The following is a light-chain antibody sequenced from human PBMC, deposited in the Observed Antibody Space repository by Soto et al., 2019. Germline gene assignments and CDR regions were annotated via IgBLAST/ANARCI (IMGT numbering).Light chain of an antibody. Sequence: DIQMTQSPSSLSASVGDRVTITCRASQSISSHLNWYQQKPGKAPKLLIYAASRLQSGVPSRFSGSGSGTDFTLTISSLQPEDFATHCCQQSYYSPWTFGQGTKVEIK. CDR3: QQSYYSPWT. CDR1: QSISSH. CDR2: AAS. V-gene: IGKV1-39*01. J-gene: IGKJ1*01.